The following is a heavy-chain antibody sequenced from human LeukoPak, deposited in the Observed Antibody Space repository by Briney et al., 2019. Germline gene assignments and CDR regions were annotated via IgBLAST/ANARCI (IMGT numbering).Heavy chain of an antibody. Sequence: GGSLRLSCAASGFTFSSYAMRWVRQAPGKGLEWVSAISGSGGSTYYADSVKGRFTLSRDNSKNTLYLQMNSLRAEDTAVYYCGKDRFNSYGYDYWGQGTLVTVSS. V-gene: IGHV3-23*01. CDR2: ISGSGGST. CDR1: GFTFSSYA. CDR3: GKDRFNSYGYDY. J-gene: IGHJ4*02. D-gene: IGHD5-18*01.